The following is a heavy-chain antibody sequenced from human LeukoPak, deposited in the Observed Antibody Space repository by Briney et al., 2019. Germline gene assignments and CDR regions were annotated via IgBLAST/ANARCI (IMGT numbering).Heavy chain of an antibody. D-gene: IGHD2-21*02. J-gene: IGHJ4*02. CDR2: IYDSGST. Sequence: PSEILSLTCTVSGGSIRSYHWSWIRQPPGKRLEWIGYIYDSGSTNYNPSLKSRVTISIDTSKNQFSLKLSSVTAADTAVYYCAREAYCGGDCYSGFDYWGQGTLVTVSS. V-gene: IGHV4-59*01. CDR1: GGSIRSYH. CDR3: AREAYCGGDCYSGFDY.